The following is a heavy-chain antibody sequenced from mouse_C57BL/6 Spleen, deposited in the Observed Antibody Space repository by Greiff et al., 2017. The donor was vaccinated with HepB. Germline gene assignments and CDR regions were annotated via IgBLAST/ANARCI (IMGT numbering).Heavy chain of an antibody. Sequence: QVQLQQPGAELVKPGASVKLSCKASGYTFTSYWMHWVKQRPGRGLEWIGRIDPNSGGTKYNEKFKSKATLTVDKPSSTAYMQLSSLTSEDSAVYYCARHLRIYYGYDDYFDYWGQGTTLTVSS. D-gene: IGHD2-2*01. CDR3: ARHLRIYYGYDDYFDY. CDR2: IDPNSGGT. J-gene: IGHJ2*01. CDR1: GYTFTSYW. V-gene: IGHV1-72*01.